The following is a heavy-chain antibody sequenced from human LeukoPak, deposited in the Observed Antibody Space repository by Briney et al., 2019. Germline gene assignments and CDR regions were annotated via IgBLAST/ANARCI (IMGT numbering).Heavy chain of an antibody. Sequence: GRSLRPSCAPSAPTFSTYATSSVRQQPGIRMEWVSSISDGGDSTHYAHSVEGRFTISRDNSKNTLYLQMNRLRAEDTALYYCAKFFLPYLAGGTGSRWGQGTLV. V-gene: IGHV3-23*01. CDR1: APTFSTYA. CDR3: AKFFLPYLAGGTGSR. J-gene: IGHJ4*02. CDR2: ISDGGDST. D-gene: IGHD3-10*01.